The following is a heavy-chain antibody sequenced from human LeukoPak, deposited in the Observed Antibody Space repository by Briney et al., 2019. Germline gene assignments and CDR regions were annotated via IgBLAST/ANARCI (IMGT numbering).Heavy chain of an antibody. J-gene: IGHJ4*02. Sequence: GASVKVSCKVSGYTLTELSMHWVRQAPGKGLEWMGGFDPEDGETIYGQKFQGRVTMTEDTSTDTAYMELSSLRSEDTAVYYCATAERYYYDSSGYSAPHFDYWGQGTLVTVSS. D-gene: IGHD3-22*01. CDR3: ATAERYYYDSSGYSAPHFDY. CDR1: GYTLTELS. CDR2: FDPEDGET. V-gene: IGHV1-24*01.